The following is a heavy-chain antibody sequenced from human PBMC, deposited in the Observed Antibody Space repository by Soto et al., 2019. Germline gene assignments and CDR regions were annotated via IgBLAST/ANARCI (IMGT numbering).Heavy chain of an antibody. CDR1: GFTVSSKY. Sequence: GGSLRLSCAASGFTVSSKYMSWVRQAPGRGLEWVSAISGTGSPTYYADSVKGRFTISRDNSKNTLYLQMNSLRADDTAVYYCARDMSGGTYNYYYGMDVWGQGTTVTVSS. J-gene: IGHJ6*02. D-gene: IGHD1-26*01. CDR3: ARDMSGGTYNYYYGMDV. CDR2: ISGTGSPT. V-gene: IGHV3-23*01.